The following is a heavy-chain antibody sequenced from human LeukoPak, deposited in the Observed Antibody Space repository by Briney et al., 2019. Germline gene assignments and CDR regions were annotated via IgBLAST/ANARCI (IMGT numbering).Heavy chain of an antibody. D-gene: IGHD6-13*01. Sequence: GESLKISCKASGYSFTNSWIAWVRQMPGKGLEWMGIIYPGDSDTRYSPSFQGQVTISADKSINTAYLQWSSLKASDTAMYYCARQGGQLGDYWGQGTLVTVSS. CDR1: GYSFTNSW. CDR2: IYPGDSDT. CDR3: ARQGGQLGDY. V-gene: IGHV5-51*01. J-gene: IGHJ4*02.